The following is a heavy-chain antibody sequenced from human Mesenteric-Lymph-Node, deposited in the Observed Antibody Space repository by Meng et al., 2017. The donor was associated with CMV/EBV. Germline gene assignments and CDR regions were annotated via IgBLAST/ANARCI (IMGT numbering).Heavy chain of an antibody. CDR3: AREVYDYVWGSYRYVDY. V-gene: IGHV1-18*01. CDR2: ISAYNGNT. Sequence: ASVKVSCKASGYTFTSYGISWVRQAPGQGLEWMGWISAYNGNTNYAQKLQGRVTMTTDTSTSTAYMELRSLRSDDTAVYYCAREVYDYVWGSYRYVDYWGQGTLVTVSS. D-gene: IGHD3-16*02. J-gene: IGHJ4*02. CDR1: GYTFTSYG.